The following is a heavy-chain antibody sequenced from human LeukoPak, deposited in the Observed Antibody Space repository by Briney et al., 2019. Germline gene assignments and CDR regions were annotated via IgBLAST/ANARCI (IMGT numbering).Heavy chain of an antibody. CDR1: GYPFTYYY. CDR2: INPIGGGT. J-gene: IGHJ4*02. V-gene: IGHV1-2*02. D-gene: IGHD3-9*01. Sequence: GAAVKVSCKASGYPFTYYYIHWLREAPGQGLEWMGWINPIGGGTNYAQKFHGRVTLTSDTAITTDYMELTRLTSDDTAVYYCARVRDILSGHDSWGLGTLVIVSS. CDR3: ARVRDILSGHDS.